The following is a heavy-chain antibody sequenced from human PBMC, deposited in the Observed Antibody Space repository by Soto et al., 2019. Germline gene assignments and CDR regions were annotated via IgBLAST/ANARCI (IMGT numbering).Heavy chain of an antibody. Sequence: SETLSLTCAVSSGSISSSNWWSWVRQPPGKGLEWIGEIYHSGSTNYNPSLKSRLTISVDKSKNQFSLKLSSVTAADTAVYYCASIAGAGDYFDYWGQGTLVTVSS. CDR3: ASIAGAGDYFDY. V-gene: IGHV4-4*02. J-gene: IGHJ4*02. CDR1: SGSISSSNW. CDR2: IYHSGST. D-gene: IGHD6-13*01.